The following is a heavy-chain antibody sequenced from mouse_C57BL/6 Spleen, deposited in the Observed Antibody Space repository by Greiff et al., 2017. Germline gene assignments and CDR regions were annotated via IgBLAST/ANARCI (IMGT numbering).Heavy chain of an antibody. Sequence: QVQLKQSGAELVRPGTSVKMSCKASGYTFTNYWIGWAKQRPGHGLEWIGDIYPGGGYTNYNEKFKGKATLTADKSSSTAYMQFSSLTSEDSAIYYCARSGDYVWFAYWGQGTLVTVSA. J-gene: IGHJ3*01. CDR3: ARSGDYVWFAY. D-gene: IGHD2-4*01. CDR2: IYPGGGYT. V-gene: IGHV1-63*01. CDR1: GYTFTNYW.